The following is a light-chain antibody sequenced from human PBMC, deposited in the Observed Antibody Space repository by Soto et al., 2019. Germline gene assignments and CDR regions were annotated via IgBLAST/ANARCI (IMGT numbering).Light chain of an antibody. CDR2: AAS. CDR1: QSVLYSSNNKNY. CDR3: QQSYSTPWT. V-gene: IGKV4-1*01. J-gene: IGKJ2*01. Sequence: DIVMTQSPDSLAVSLGERATINCKSSQSVLYSSNNKNYLAWYQQKPGKAPKLLIYAASSLQSGVPSSFSGSGSGTDFTLTISSLQPEDFATYYCQQSYSTPWTFGQGTKLEIK.